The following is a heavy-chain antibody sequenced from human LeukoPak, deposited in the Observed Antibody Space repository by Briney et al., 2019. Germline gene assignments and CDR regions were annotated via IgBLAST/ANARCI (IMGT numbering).Heavy chain of an antibody. CDR3: ARRGAYYGSGSYYPFDC. V-gene: IGHV4-61*05. D-gene: IGHD3-10*01. Sequence: SETLSLTCAVSGDSITSSNYYWGWIRQPPGKGLEWIGYIYYSGSTNYNPSLKSRVTISVDTSKNQFSLKLSSVTAADTAVYYCARRGAYYGSGSYYPFDCWGQGTLVTVSS. CDR1: GDSITSSNYY. J-gene: IGHJ4*02. CDR2: IYYSGST.